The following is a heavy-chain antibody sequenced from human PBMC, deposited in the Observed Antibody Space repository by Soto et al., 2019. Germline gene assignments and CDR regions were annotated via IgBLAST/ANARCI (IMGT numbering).Heavy chain of an antibody. D-gene: IGHD6-19*01. CDR1: GYTFTSYG. Sequence: ASVKVSCKASGYTFTSYGISWVRQAPGQGLEWMGWISAYNGNTNYAQKLQDRVTMTTDTSATTAYMELNSLRSDDTAVYYCANSSGWFAIHSWGQGTPVTVSS. CDR2: ISAYNGNT. J-gene: IGHJ4*02. CDR3: ANSSGWFAIHS. V-gene: IGHV1-18*01.